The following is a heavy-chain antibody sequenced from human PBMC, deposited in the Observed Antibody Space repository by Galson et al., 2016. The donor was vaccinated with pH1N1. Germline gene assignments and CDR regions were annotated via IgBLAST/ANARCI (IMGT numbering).Heavy chain of an antibody. V-gene: IGHV3-23*01. CDR2: ISSSYGNI. CDR1: GFTFSSYA. Sequence: SLRLSCAASGFTFSSYAMTWVRQAPGKGLQWVSTISSSYGNIFYADSVRGRFTISRDNSKNTLYLQLNSLRAEDTALYYCAKLGNGFYECDRWGHGALVTVSS. CDR3: AKLGNGFYECDR. J-gene: IGHJ5*02. D-gene: IGHD3-3*01.